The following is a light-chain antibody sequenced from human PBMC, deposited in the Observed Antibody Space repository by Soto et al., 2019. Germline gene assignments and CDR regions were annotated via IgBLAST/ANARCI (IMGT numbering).Light chain of an antibody. J-gene: IGKJ2*01. Sequence: DIQMTQSPSILSASVGDRVTITCRASQSISSWLAWYQQKPGKAPKLLIQKVSILETGVPSRFSGSGSGTEFTLTITGLQPDAFSTYYCQHYNSGTVFGKGTKLEFK. CDR3: QHYNSGTV. CDR1: QSISSW. CDR2: KVS. V-gene: IGKV1-5*03.